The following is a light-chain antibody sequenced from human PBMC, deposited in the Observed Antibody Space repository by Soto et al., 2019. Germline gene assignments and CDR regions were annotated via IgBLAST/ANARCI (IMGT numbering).Light chain of an antibody. Sequence: DIQMTQSPSTLSASVGDRVTITCRASQSISSWLAWYQQKPGKAPKLLIYDASSLESGVPSRFSGSGSGTEFTLTISSLQPDDVATYYCKQYNSYWTFGQGNKVEIK. CDR2: DAS. V-gene: IGKV1-5*01. CDR3: KQYNSYWT. J-gene: IGKJ1*01. CDR1: QSISSW.